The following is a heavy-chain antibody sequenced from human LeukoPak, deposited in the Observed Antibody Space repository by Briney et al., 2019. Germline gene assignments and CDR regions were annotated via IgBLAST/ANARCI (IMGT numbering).Heavy chain of an antibody. D-gene: IGHD3-16*01. CDR2: INHNGNVN. Sequence: GGSLRLSCAVSGFTFSSFWMNWARQAPGKGLEWVASINHNGNVNYYVDSVKGRFTISRDNAKNSLYLQMSNLRAEDTAVYFCARGGGLDVWGQGATVTVSS. J-gene: IGHJ6*02. V-gene: IGHV3-7*03. CDR3: ARGGGLDV. CDR1: GFTFSSFW.